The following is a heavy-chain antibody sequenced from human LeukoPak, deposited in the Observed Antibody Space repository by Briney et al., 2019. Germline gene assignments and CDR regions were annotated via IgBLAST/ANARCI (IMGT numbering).Heavy chain of an antibody. Sequence: PGGSLRLSCAASGFTVSSNYINWVRQAPGMGLEWVSVIYSGDSTYYADSVKGRSTISRDNSKNTLYLQMNSLRADDTALYYCSRGYYYGSDWGQGTLVTVSS. CDR2: IYSGDST. CDR3: SRGYYYGSD. V-gene: IGHV3-66*01. D-gene: IGHD3-10*01. J-gene: IGHJ4*02. CDR1: GFTVSSNY.